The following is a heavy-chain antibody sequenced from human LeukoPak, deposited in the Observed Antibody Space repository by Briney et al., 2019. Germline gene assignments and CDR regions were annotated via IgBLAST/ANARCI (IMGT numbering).Heavy chain of an antibody. CDR2: IYYSGST. CDR3: ARAEYSSGWYNGD. V-gene: IGHV4-59*08. Sequence: SETLSLTCTVSGGSISSYYWSWIRQPPGKGLEWIGYIYYSGSTNYNPSLKSRVTISVDTSKNQFSLKLSSVTAADTAVYYCARAEYSSGWYNGDWGQGTLVTVSS. D-gene: IGHD6-19*01. J-gene: IGHJ4*02. CDR1: GGSISSYY.